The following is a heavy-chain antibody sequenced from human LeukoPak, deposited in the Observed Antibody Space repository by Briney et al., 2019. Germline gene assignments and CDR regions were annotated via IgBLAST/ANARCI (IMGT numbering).Heavy chain of an antibody. CDR2: IYYSGST. D-gene: IGHD3-3*01. CDR1: GGSISIYY. V-gene: IGHV4-59*08. CDR3: ARRSRGDFWSGYF. J-gene: IGHJ4*02. Sequence: PSETLSLTCTVSGGSISIYYWSWIRQPPGKGLEWIGYIYYSGSTNYNPSLKSRVTISVDTSKNQFSLKLSSVTAADTAVYYCARRSRGDFWSGYFWGQGTLVTVSS.